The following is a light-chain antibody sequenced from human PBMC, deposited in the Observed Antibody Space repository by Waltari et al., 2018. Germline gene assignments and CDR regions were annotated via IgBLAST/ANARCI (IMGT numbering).Light chain of an antibody. J-gene: IGLJ2*01. CDR1: PSDIGLYAY. V-gene: IGLV2-14*01. Sequence: QSALTQPASVSGSPGQSITISCTGTPSDIGLYAYVSWYQQRPGKAPKLRIFDVTKRPSVVSNRFSGSKSGDTASLTISGLQAEDEADYYCSAYTGGSTLVVFGGGTKVIVL. CDR3: SAYTGGSTLVV. CDR2: DVT.